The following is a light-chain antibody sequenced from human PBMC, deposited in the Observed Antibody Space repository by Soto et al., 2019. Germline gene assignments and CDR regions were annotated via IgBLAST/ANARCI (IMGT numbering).Light chain of an antibody. J-gene: IGLJ1*01. CDR2: GNS. CDR1: SSNIGAGYD. Sequence: QAVVTQPPSVSGAPGQRVTISCTGSSSNIGAGYDVHWYQQLPGTAPKLLIYGNSNRPSGVPDRFSGSKSGTSASLANTGLQAEDEADYYCQSYDSSLSGFYVFGTGTKLTVL. V-gene: IGLV1-40*01. CDR3: QSYDSSLSGFYV.